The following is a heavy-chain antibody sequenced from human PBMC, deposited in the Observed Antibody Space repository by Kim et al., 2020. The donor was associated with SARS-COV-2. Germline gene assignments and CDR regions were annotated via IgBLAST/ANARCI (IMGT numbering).Heavy chain of an antibody. J-gene: IGHJ3*02. CDR3: ARDPPEDQGLAI. CDR2: TYYRSKWYN. CDR1: GDSVSNNGDA. D-gene: IGHD2-15*01. Sequence: SQTLSLTCAISGDSVSNNGDAWNWIRLSPSRGLEWLGRTYYRSKWYNDYAESVKSRLTVNPDTAKNQFSLHLESVTPEDTAIYYCARDPPEDQGLAIWGQGTMVTVSS. V-gene: IGHV6-1*01.